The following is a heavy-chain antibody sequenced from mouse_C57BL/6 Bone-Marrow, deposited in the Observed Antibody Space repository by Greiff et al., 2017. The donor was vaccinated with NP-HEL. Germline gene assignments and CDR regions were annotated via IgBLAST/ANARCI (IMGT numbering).Heavy chain of an antibody. Sequence: VQLQQSGAELARPGASVKLSCKASGYTFTSYGISWVKQRTGQGLEWIGEIYPRSGNTYYNEKFKGKATLTADKSSSTAYMELRSLTSEVSAVYFCARRRFAYWGQGTLVTVSA. J-gene: IGHJ3*01. CDR2: IYPRSGNT. V-gene: IGHV1-81*01. CDR1: GYTFTSYG. CDR3: ARRRFAY.